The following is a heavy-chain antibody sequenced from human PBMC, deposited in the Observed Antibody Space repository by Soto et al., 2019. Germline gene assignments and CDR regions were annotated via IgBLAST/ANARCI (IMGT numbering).Heavy chain of an antibody. J-gene: IGHJ4*02. V-gene: IGHV1-18*01. CDR3: ARDKFDSYGPKGGLDY. D-gene: IGHD5-18*01. CDR1: GYTFTSYG. Sequence: QVQLVQSGAEVKKPGASVKVSCKASGYTFTSYGITWVRQAPGQGLEWMGWISAYNGNTNYAQKLQGRVTMTTDTSTSTGYMEMRSLRSDDTAVYYCARDKFDSYGPKGGLDYWGQGTLVTVSS. CDR2: ISAYNGNT.